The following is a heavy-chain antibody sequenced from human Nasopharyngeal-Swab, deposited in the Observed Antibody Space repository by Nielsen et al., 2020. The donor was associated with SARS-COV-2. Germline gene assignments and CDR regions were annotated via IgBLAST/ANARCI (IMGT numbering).Heavy chain of an antibody. J-gene: IGHJ4*02. D-gene: IGHD3-22*01. CDR1: GGSISSSSYY. CDR3: ARDNNYYDSSGYLFFDY. V-gene: IGHV4-39*07. Sequence: SETLSLTCTVSGGSISSSSYYWSWIRQPPGKGLEWIGSIYYSGSTYYNPSLKSRVTISVDTSKNQFSLKLSSVTAADTAVYYCARDNNYYDSSGYLFFDYWGQGTLVTVSS. CDR2: IYYSGST.